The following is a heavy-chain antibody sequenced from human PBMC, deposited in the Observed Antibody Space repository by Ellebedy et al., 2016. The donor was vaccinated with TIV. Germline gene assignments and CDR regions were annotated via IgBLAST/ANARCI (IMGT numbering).Heavy chain of an antibody. Sequence: PGGSLRLSCEESGHTFSHDWIAWGRQMPGKGRDWMGVIDLRDSTATYNPSFQGQVTISADKSITTAYLQWNSLRSSDTAIDYCATYNGGNEGFGLWGQGTLVTVSS. V-gene: IGHV5-51*01. CDR3: ATYNGGNEGFGL. CDR2: IDLRDSTA. CDR1: GHTFSHDW. J-gene: IGHJ4*02. D-gene: IGHD4-23*01.